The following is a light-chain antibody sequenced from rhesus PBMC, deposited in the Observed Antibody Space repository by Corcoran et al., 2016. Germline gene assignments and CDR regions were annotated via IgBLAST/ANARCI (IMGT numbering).Light chain of an antibody. CDR2: AAS. V-gene: IGKV1-33*02. J-gene: IGKJ3*01. CDR3: QQDYSTPFT. CDR1: QGISNA. Sequence: DIQMSQSPSSLSASVGDKVTITGRASQGISNALAWYQQKPGKPPKLLIFAASSLERVVPSRFSGSNSGTDFTLTISSLQPEDFATYYCQQDYSTPFTFGPGTKLDIK.